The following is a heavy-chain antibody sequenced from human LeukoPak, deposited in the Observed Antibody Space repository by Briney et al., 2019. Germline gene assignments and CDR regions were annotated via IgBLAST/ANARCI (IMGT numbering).Heavy chain of an antibody. D-gene: IGHD3-22*01. V-gene: IGHV1-8*01. J-gene: IGHJ4*02. CDR2: MNPNSGNT. Sequence: ASVKVSCKASGYTFTSYDINWVRQATGQGLEWMGWMNPNSGNTGYAQKFQGRVTMTRNTSISSAYMELSSLRSEDTAVYYCATRAHYYYDSSGYYSFDYWGQGTLVTVSS. CDR1: GYTFTSYD. CDR3: ATRAHYYYDSSGYYSFDY.